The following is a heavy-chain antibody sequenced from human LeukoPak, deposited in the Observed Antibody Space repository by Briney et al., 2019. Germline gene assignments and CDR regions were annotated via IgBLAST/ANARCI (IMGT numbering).Heavy chain of an antibody. J-gene: IGHJ6*03. CDR1: GFTFSSSA. Sequence: GGSLRLSCAASGFTFSSSAMSWVRQAPGKGLEWVSSISGSGGSTYYADSVKGRFTISRDNAKNSLYLQMNSLRAEDTAVYYCARDVTMVRGVIIYYYYYYMDVWGKGTTVTVSS. V-gene: IGHV3-23*01. CDR2: ISGSGGST. CDR3: ARDVTMVRGVIIYYYYYYMDV. D-gene: IGHD3-10*01.